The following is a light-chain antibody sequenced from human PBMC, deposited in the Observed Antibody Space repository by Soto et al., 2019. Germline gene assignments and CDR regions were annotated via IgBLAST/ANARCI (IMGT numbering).Light chain of an antibody. V-gene: IGKV1-5*03. CDR1: QTISSS. CDR3: QQYKSYPLT. CDR2: EAS. J-gene: IGKJ4*01. Sequence: DIQMTQSPSTLSASVGDGVTITCRASQTISSSLAWYQQKPGKAPKLLVYEASSLESGVPSRFSGSGSGTEFTLTISSLQTDDFVTYYCQQYKSYPLTFGGGDKVEIK.